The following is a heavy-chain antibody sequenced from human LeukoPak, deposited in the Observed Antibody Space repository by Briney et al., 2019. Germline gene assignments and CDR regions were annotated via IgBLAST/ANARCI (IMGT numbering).Heavy chain of an antibody. D-gene: IGHD2-2*01. CDR1: GGSISSGGYY. V-gene: IGHV4-31*03. CDR2: ICYSGST. CDR3: ARARVVPAAPFDP. J-gene: IGHJ5*02. Sequence: TSQTLSLTCTVSGGSISSGGYYWSWIRQHPGTGLEWIGYICYSGSTYYNPSLKGGVTISVDTSKNQFSLKLSSVIAADTAVYYCARARVVPAAPFDPWGQGTLVTVSS.